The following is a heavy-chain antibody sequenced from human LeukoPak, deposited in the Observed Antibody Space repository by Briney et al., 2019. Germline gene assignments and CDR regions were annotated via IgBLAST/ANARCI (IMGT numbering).Heavy chain of an antibody. V-gene: IGHV3-30*02. CDR1: GFTFSSYS. J-gene: IGHJ4*02. Sequence: GGSLRLSCAASGFTFSSYSMNWVRQAPGKGLEWVAFIRYDGSNKYYADSVKGRFTISRDNSKNTLYLQMNSLRAEDTAVYYCARAGAYCGADCYRLDSWGQGTLVTVSS. CDR2: IRYDGSNK. D-gene: IGHD2-21*01. CDR3: ARAGAYCGADCYRLDS.